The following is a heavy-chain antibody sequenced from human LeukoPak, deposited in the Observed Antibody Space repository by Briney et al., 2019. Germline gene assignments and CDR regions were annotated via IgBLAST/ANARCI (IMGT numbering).Heavy chain of an antibody. CDR1: GFTFSNYW. V-gene: IGHV3-7*03. CDR2: INQDGSEE. Sequence: GGSLRLSCAASGFTFSNYWMIWVRQAPGRGGEWVAHINQDGSEEHYMDSVKARFTISRDNAKNSLSLQMNSLRAEDTAVYYCVRDGGVSGYDLLDYWGQGTLVTVSS. CDR3: VRDGGVSGYDLLDY. J-gene: IGHJ4*02. D-gene: IGHD5-12*01.